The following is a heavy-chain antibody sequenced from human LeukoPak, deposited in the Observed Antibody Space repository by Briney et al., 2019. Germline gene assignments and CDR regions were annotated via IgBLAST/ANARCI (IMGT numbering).Heavy chain of an antibody. V-gene: IGHV1-8*03. Sequence: ASVKVSCKASGYTFTSLDINWVRQATGQGLEWKGWINLNSGNTGYAQQFQGRVTITRDTSISTVYMELTSLRSDDTAVYYCARVDGSPDYWGQGTLVTVSS. J-gene: IGHJ4*02. D-gene: IGHD2-15*01. CDR1: GYTFTSLD. CDR2: INLNSGNT. CDR3: ARVDGSPDY.